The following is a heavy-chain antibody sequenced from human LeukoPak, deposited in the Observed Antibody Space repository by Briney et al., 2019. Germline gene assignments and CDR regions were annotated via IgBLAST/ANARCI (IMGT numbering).Heavy chain of an antibody. CDR3: AKGATTASFDY. CDR2: ISSSSGYI. Sequence: GGSLRLSCAASGFTFSSYSMNWVRQAPGKGLEWVSSISSSSGYIYYADSVKGRFTISRDNAKNSLYLQMNSLRAEDTAVYYCAKGATTASFDYWGQGTLVTVSS. D-gene: IGHD5-12*01. V-gene: IGHV3-21*01. J-gene: IGHJ4*02. CDR1: GFTFSSYS.